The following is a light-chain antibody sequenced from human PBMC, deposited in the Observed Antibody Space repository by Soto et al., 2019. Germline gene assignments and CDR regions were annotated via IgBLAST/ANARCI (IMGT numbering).Light chain of an antibody. Sequence: ASQSVSSYLACYQQNPGQAPRLLISDASRRATGIAGRFSGSVSGTDFTRTIHSLEPEDSAVYVRKQRSSGSPGGFGGGTKV. CDR3: KQRSSGSPGG. J-gene: IGKJ4*01. V-gene: IGKV3-11*01. CDR1: QSVSSY. CDR2: DAS.